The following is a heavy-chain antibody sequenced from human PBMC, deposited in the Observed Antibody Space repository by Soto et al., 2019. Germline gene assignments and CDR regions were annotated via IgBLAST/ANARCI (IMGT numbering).Heavy chain of an antibody. J-gene: IGHJ5*02. D-gene: IGHD5-12*01. CDR3: ARGTYGYSVYDPGFDL. CDR1: GGSVSSGSYY. CDR2: IYYSGST. Sequence: PSETLSLTCTVSGGSVSSGSYYWSWIRQPPGKGLEWIGYIYYSGSTNYNPSLKSRVTISVDTSKNQFSLKLSSVTAADTAVYYCARGTYGYSVYDPGFDLWGQRTLVTVSS. V-gene: IGHV4-61*01.